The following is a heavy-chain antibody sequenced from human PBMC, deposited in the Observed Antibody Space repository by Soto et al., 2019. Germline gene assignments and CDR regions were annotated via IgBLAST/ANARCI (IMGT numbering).Heavy chain of an antibody. CDR2: ISGSGGST. CDR3: ARRSSGWYFDY. CDR1: GFTFSSYA. Sequence: EVQLLESGGGLVQPGGSLRLSCAASGFTFSSYAMSWVRQAPGKGLEWVSAISGSGGSTYYADSVKGRFTISRDNSKNTLYQQLNSLRAEDTAVYYCARRSSGWYFDYWGRGTLVTVSS. J-gene: IGHJ4*02. D-gene: IGHD6-19*01. V-gene: IGHV3-23*01.